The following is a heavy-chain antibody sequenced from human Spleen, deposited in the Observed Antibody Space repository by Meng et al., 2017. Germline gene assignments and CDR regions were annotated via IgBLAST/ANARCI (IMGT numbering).Heavy chain of an antibody. CDR2: IIPIFGTA. J-gene: IGHJ4*02. CDR1: GGTFSSYA. CDR3: ARGDIVATIPLDY. D-gene: IGHD5-12*01. Sequence: SVKVSCKASGGTFSSYAISWVRQAPGQGLEWMGGIIPIFGTANYAQKVQGRVTITADESTSTAYMELSSLRSEDTAVYYCARGDIVATIPLDYWGQGTLVTVSS. V-gene: IGHV1-69*13.